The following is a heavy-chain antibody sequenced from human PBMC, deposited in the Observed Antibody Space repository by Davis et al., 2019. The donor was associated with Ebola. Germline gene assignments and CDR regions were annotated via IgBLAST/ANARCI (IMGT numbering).Heavy chain of an antibody. CDR3: ARGPLGYGDYGLVDY. J-gene: IGHJ4*02. Sequence: PGGSLRLSCAASGFTFSSYGMHWVRQAPGKGLEWVAVIWYDGSNKYYADSVKGRFTISRDNSKNTLYLQMNSLRAEDTAVYYCARGPLGYGDYGLVDYWGQGTLVTVSS. CDR1: GFTFSSYG. D-gene: IGHD4-17*01. CDR2: IWYDGSNK. V-gene: IGHV3-33*01.